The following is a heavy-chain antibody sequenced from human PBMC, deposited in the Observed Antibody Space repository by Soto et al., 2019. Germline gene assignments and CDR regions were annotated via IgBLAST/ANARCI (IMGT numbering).Heavy chain of an antibody. J-gene: IGHJ4*02. D-gene: IGHD1-26*01. V-gene: IGHV4-38-2*02. CDR1: GYSISSGYY. CDR2: MYHSGST. CDR3: VRDYSGSSFDY. Sequence: SETLSLTCAVSGYSISSGYYWGWIRQPPGKGLEWIGSMYHSGSTDYNPSLKSRITISVDTSKNQFSLKLRSATAADTAVYYCVRDYSGSSFDYWGQGTLVTV.